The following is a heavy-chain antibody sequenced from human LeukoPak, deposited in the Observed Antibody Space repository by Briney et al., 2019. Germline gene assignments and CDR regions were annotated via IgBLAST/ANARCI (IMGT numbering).Heavy chain of an antibody. Sequence: PSETLSLTCTVSGVSISSYYWSWIRQHPGKGLEWIGYIYYSGSTYYNPSLKSRVTISVDTSKNQFSLKLSSVTAADTAVYYCARERGTWYYYGMDVWGQGTTVTVSS. D-gene: IGHD1-1*01. CDR2: IYYSGST. J-gene: IGHJ6*02. CDR3: ARERGTWYYYGMDV. V-gene: IGHV4-59*06. CDR1: GVSISSYY.